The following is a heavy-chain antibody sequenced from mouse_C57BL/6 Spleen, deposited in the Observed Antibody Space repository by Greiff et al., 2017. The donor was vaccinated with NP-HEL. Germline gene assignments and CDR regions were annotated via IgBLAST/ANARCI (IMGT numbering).Heavy chain of an antibody. J-gene: IGHJ1*03. CDR3: ARRYDYWYFDV. CDR1: GYSITSGYD. D-gene: IGHD2-3*01. CDR2: ISYSGST. V-gene: IGHV3-1*01. Sequence: VQLQESGPGMVKPSQSLSLTCTVTGYSITSGYDWHWIRHFPGNKLEWMGYISYSGSTNYNPSLKSRISITHDTSKNHFFLKLNSVTTEDTATYYCARRYDYWYFDVWGTGTTVTVSS.